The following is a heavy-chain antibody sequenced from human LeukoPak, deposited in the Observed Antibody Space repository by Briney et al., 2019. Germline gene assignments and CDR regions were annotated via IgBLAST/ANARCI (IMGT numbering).Heavy chain of an antibody. D-gene: IGHD6-13*01. CDR1: GYTFTSYA. J-gene: IGHJ4*02. Sequence: ASVKVSCKASGYTFTSYAMRWVRQAPGQRLEWMGWINAGNGNTKYSQKFQGRVTITRDTSASTAYRELSSLRSEDTAVYYCARESSWLKWLGYWGQGTLVTVSS. CDR3: ARESSWLKWLGY. V-gene: IGHV1-3*01. CDR2: INAGNGNT.